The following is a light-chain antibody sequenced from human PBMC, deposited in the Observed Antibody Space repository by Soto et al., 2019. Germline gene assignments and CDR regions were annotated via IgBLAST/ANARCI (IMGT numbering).Light chain of an antibody. V-gene: IGKV1-12*01. CDR1: QGISRW. Sequence: DIQMTQSPSSVSASVGDRVTITCRASQGISRWLVWYQQKPGIAPKVLIFGASTLQSGVPSRFSGSGSGTDFTLTISSLQPEDFATDYCQQANSFPITFGQGTRLEIK. CDR2: GAS. J-gene: IGKJ5*01. CDR3: QQANSFPIT.